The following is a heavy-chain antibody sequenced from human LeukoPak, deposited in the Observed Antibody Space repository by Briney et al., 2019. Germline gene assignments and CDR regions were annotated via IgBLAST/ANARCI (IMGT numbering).Heavy chain of an antibody. CDR3: ARTIAAAGTGGDY. J-gene: IGHJ4*02. CDR1: GGSISSYY. Sequence: SETLSLTCTVSGGSISSYYWSWIRQPPGKGLEWIGYIYNSGTTNYNPSLKSRVTISVDTSKSQFSLKLSSVTAADTAMYYCARTIAAAGTGGDYWGQGTLVTVSS. D-gene: IGHD6-13*01. V-gene: IGHV4-59*01. CDR2: IYNSGTT.